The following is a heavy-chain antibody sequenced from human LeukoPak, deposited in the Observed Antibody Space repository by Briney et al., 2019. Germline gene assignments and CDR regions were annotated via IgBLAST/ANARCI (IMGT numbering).Heavy chain of an antibody. CDR2: INSDGKST. CDR3: AREPTAPGPFDY. D-gene: IGHD2-21*02. Sequence: GSLRVSCAASGITFSSYWMHWVRQAPGKGLVWVSRINSDGKSTTYADSVKGRFTIARDNAKNTLYLQKNSLRAEDTAVYYCAREPTAPGPFDYWGQGTLVTVSS. J-gene: IGHJ4*02. CDR1: GITFSSYW. V-gene: IGHV3-74*03.